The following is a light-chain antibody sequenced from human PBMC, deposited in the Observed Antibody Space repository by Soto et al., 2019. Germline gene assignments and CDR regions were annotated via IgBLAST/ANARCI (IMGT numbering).Light chain of an antibody. Sequence: DIVLTQSPVTLSLSQGERATLSCRASQSVDNYLAWYQQKPGQAPRLLIYDVSNRATGIPARFSGSGSGTDFTLTISSLEPGDFAIYYCQQRNDWQVTFGQGTRLEIK. CDR2: DVS. CDR1: QSVDNY. CDR3: QQRNDWQVT. V-gene: IGKV3-11*01. J-gene: IGKJ5*01.